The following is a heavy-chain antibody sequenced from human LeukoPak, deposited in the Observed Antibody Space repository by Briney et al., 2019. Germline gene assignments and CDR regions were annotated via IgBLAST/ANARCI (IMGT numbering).Heavy chain of an antibody. CDR2: MYYSGIT. CDR3: ARHPDSVVGFDS. D-gene: IGHD3-16*01. Sequence: ASETLSLTCAVSGASISGSYWSWIRQPPGKGLEWIGYMYYSGITNSSPSLKSRVTISLDTSKNQFSLRLRSVTAADTAVYYCARHPDSVVGFDSWGQGALVSVSS. V-gene: IGHV4-59*08. J-gene: IGHJ4*02. CDR1: GASISGSY.